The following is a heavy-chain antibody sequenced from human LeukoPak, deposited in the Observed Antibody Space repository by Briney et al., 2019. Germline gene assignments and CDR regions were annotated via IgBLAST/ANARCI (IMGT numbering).Heavy chain of an antibody. V-gene: IGHV3-23*01. CDR1: GFTFSSYW. J-gene: IGHJ4*02. CDR2: ISGSGGST. CDR3: ANEKHSGSYYFDY. D-gene: IGHD1-26*01. Sequence: GGSLRLSCAASGFTFSSYWMSWVRQAPGKGLEWVSAISGSGGSTYYADSVKGRFTISRDNSKNTLYLQMNSLRAEDTAVYYCANEKHSGSYYFDYWGQGTLVTVSS.